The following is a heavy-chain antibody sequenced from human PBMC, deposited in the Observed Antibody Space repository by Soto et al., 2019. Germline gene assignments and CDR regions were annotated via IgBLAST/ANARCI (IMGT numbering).Heavy chain of an antibody. Sequence: QVQLQESGPGLVKPSETLSLTCTVSRGSISSYYWSWIRQPPGKGLEWIGYISYSGNTNYNASLKSRVTISVDTSTSQFSLRVTSVTAADTAVYYCARISGLGEVSPYFHYWGQGALVTVPS. V-gene: IGHV4-59*01. CDR1: RGSISSYY. CDR2: ISYSGNT. CDR3: ARISGLGEVSPYFHY. D-gene: IGHD3-16*02. J-gene: IGHJ4*02.